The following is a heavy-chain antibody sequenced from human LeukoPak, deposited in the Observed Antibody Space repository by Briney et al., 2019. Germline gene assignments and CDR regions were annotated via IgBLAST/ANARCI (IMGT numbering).Heavy chain of an antibody. CDR1: GGSISSGDYY. CDR3: ATRPDAAFFDI. Sequence: SQTLSLTCTVSGGSISSGDYYWSWIRQPPGKGLEWIGYIYYSGSTYYNPSLKSRVTISVDTSKNQFSLKLSSVTAADTAVCYCATRPDAAFFDIWGQGTMVTVSS. V-gene: IGHV4-30-4*08. J-gene: IGHJ3*02. CDR2: IYYSGST.